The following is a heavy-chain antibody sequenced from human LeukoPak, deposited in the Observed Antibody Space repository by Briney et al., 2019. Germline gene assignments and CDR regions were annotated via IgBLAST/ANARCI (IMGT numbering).Heavy chain of an antibody. CDR1: GGSISSYY. J-gene: IGHJ6*03. CDR3: ARGRAHAYNYYYYYMDV. Sequence: PSETLSLTCTVSGGSISSYYWSWIRQPAGKGLEWIGRIYYSGSTYYNPSLKSRVTISVDTSKNQFSLQLNSVTPEDTAVYYCARGRAHAYNYYYYYMDVWGKGTTVTVSS. CDR2: IYYSGST. D-gene: IGHD2-21*01. V-gene: IGHV4-59*05.